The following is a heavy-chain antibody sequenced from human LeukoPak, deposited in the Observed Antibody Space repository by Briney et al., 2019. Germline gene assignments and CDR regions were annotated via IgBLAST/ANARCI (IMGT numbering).Heavy chain of an antibody. CDR2: ISGSGDTT. D-gene: IGHD2-2*01. V-gene: IGHV3-23*01. CDR3: AKGGQGYQLPDDY. CDR1: GFTFSSYA. Sequence: GGSPRLSCAASGFTFSSYAMSWVRQAPGKGLEWVSAISGSGDTTYYADSVKGRFTISRDNSKNTLYLQMNSLRAEDTAVYYCAKGGQGYQLPDDYWGQGTLVTVSS. J-gene: IGHJ4*02.